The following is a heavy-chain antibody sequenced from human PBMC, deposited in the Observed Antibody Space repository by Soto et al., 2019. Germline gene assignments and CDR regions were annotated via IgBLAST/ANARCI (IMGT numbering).Heavy chain of an antibody. CDR2: VNPTSGNT. CDR1: GYTFTDFH. V-gene: IGHV1-2*02. D-gene: IGHD1-26*01. CDR3: VRELGGLVGQTTTRSDY. J-gene: IGHJ4*02. Sequence: ASVKVSCKASGYTFTDFHMHWVRQAPGQGLEWMGWVNPTSGNTNYAQKFQGRVTMTRDTSLNTAYMELTGLTSDDTAVYYCVRELGGLVGQTTTRSDYWGQGTLVTVSS.